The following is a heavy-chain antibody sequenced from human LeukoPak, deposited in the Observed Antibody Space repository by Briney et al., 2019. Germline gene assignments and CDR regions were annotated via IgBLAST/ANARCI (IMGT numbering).Heavy chain of an antibody. J-gene: IGHJ4*02. CDR2: IKSKTDGRTT. V-gene: IGHV3-15*01. CDR1: GFTFSNAW. Sequence: KTGGSLRLSCAASGFTFSNAWMSWVRQAPGKGLEWVGRIKSKTDGRTTDYAAPVKGRFTISRDDSQNTLYLQMNSLKTEDTAVYYCTTGAPRAYSGSYSNCWGQGTLVTVSS. CDR3: TTGAPRAYSGSYSNC. D-gene: IGHD1-26*01.